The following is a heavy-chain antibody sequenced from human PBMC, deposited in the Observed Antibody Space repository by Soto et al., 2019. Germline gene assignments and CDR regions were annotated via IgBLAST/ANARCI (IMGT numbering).Heavy chain of an antibody. J-gene: IGHJ4*02. CDR3: PKDQGGFDS. CDR2: ISYDGIKK. Sequence: QVQLVESGGGVVQPGRSLRLSCAASGFTFRDYGMHWVRQAPGKGLEWVALISYDGIKKYYADSVKGRFTISRDNSKNTRYLQMNSLRVEDTAVYYCPKDQGGFDSWGQGTLVTVSS. CDR1: GFTFRDYG. D-gene: IGHD3-16*01. V-gene: IGHV3-30*18.